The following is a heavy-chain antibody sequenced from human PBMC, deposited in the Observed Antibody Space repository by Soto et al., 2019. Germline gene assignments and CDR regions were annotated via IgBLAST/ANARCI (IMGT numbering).Heavy chain of an antibody. CDR1: GGSISSGGYF. CDR3: ARLFNCEDSRGYAEYYFDY. D-gene: IGHD3-22*01. V-gene: IGHV4-31*03. J-gene: IGHJ4*02. Sequence: QVQLQESGPGLVKPSQTLSLPCTVSGGSISSGGYFWSWIRQHPGKGLEWIGYIYYTGSANYNPSLKSRITISVDMSKNQFSLKLSSVTAEDTAVYYCARLFNCEDSRGYAEYYFDYWGQGTLVTVSS. CDR2: IYYTGSA.